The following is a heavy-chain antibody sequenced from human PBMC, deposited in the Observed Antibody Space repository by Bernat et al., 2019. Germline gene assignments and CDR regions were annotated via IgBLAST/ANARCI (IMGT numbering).Heavy chain of an antibody. CDR2: IKEDGSEK. CDR1: GFTFSGYW. V-gene: IGHV3-7*01. Sequence: EVQVVESGGGLVQPGGSLRLSCAASGFTFSGYWMSWVRQAPGKGLEWVANIKEDGSEKYYVDSVKGRFTISRDNAKNSLYLQMHSLRADDTAVYYCARDHGWVTTRWYFDLWGRGTLVTVSS. J-gene: IGHJ2*01. CDR3: ARDHGWVTTRWYFDL. D-gene: IGHD4-17*01.